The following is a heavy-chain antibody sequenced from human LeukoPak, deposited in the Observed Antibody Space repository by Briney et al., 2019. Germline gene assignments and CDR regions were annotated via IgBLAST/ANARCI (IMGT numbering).Heavy chain of an antibody. CDR3: ARGEFYFDTSASASFDY. V-gene: IGHV3-21*04. CDR2: ISSSGSTI. D-gene: IGHD3-22*01. CDR1: GFTFSSYA. J-gene: IGHJ4*02. Sequence: PGGSLRLSCAASGFTFSSYAMSWVRQAPGKGLEWVSAISSSGSTIYYADSVKGRFTISRDNAKNSLYLQMNSLRAEDTAVYYCARGEFYFDTSASASFDYWGQGALVTVAS.